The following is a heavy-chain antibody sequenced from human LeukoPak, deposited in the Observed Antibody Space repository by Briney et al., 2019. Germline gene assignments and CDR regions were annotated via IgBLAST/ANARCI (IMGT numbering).Heavy chain of an antibody. CDR1: GFTFSSYA. CDR2: INAGSHST. CDR3: ARNTRFLPSYIPEVMDV. D-gene: IGHD2/OR15-2a*01. J-gene: IGHJ6*02. V-gene: IGHV3-48*01. Sequence: PGGSLRLSCAASGFTFSSYAMSWVRQAPGKGLEWISYINAGSHSTYYADSVKGRFTVSRDNAKNSLYLRMNSLRVEDTAIYYCARNTRFLPSYIPEVMDVWGLGTTVIVS.